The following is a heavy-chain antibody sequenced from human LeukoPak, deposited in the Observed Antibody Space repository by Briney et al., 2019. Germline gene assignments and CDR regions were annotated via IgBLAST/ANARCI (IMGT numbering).Heavy chain of an antibody. D-gene: IGHD6-6*01. CDR2: IIPIFGTA. CDR1: GGTFSSYA. J-gene: IGHJ5*02. Sequence: SVTVSCMASGGTFSSYAISWVRPAPGQGLEWMGGIIPIFGTANYPQKFQGRVTITTDESTSTAYRELSSLRSEDTAVYYCARGEEYSSSAGVDWFDPWGQGTLVIVSS. V-gene: IGHV1-69*05. CDR3: ARGEEYSSSAGVDWFDP.